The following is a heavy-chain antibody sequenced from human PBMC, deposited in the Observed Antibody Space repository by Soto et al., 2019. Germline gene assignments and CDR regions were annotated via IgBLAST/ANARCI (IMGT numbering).Heavy chain of an antibody. CDR3: AADWHYGSGSYYAYYYGMDV. V-gene: IGHV1-58*01. CDR2: IVVGGGIT. J-gene: IGHJ6*02. CDR1: GFTFTSSA. D-gene: IGHD3-10*01. Sequence: QMQLVQSGPEVKKPGTSVKVSCKASGFTFTSSALQWVRQARGQRLEWIGWIVVGGGITNYAQKFQERVTITRDMSTSTAYMEVSSLRSEDTAVYYCAADWHYGSGSYYAYYYGMDVWGQGTTVTVSS.